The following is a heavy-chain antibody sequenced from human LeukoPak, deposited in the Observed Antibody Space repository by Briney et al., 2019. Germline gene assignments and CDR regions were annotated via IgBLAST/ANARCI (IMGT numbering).Heavy chain of an antibody. D-gene: IGHD6-19*01. V-gene: IGHV3-20*01. CDR2: INWNGGST. Sequence: PGGSLRLSCAASGFTFDDYGMSWVRQAPGKGLGWVSGINWNGGSTGYADSVKGRFTISRDNAKNSLYLQMNSLRAEDTALYHCARVRSGWYYFDYWGQGTLVTVSS. CDR3: ARVRSGWYYFDY. CDR1: GFTFDDYG. J-gene: IGHJ4*02.